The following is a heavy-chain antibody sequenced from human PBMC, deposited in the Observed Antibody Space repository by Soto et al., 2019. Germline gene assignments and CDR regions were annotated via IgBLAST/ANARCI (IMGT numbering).Heavy chain of an antibody. D-gene: IGHD3-3*01. CDR1: GYTFTSYA. CDR3: ARDPNLYYDFWSGPMDV. V-gene: IGHV1-3*01. CDR2: INAGNGNT. Sequence: ASVKVSCTASGYTFTSYAMHWVRQAPGQRLEWMGWINAGNGNTKYSQKFQGRVTITRDTSASTAYMELSSLRSEDTAVYYCARDPNLYYDFWSGPMDVWGKGTTVTVSS. J-gene: IGHJ6*04.